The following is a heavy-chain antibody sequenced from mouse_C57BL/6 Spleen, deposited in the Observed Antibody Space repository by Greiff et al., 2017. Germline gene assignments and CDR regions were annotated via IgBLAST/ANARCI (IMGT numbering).Heavy chain of an antibody. D-gene: IGHD3-2*02. V-gene: IGHV1-53*01. J-gene: IGHJ2*01. Sequence: VQLQQPGTELVKPGASVKLSCKASGYTFTSYWMHWVKQRPGQGLEWIGNINPSNGGTNYNEKFKSKATLTVDKSSSTAYMQLSSLTSEDSAVYYCARWGQLRLRSFDYWGQGTTLTVSS. CDR2: INPSNGGT. CDR3: ARWGQLRLRSFDY. CDR1: GYTFTSYW.